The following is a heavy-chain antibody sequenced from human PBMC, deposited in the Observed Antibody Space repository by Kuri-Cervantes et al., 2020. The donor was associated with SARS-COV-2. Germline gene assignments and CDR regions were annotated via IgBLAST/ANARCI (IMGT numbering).Heavy chain of an antibody. J-gene: IGHJ4*02. CDR1: GFTFSSYS. CDR2: MSSSSIYI. CDR3: ARDYRGWELFDY. Sequence: LSLTFAASGFTFSSYSMNWVRQAPGKGLEWVSSMSSSSIYIYYADSVKGRFTISRDNAKNSLYLQMNSLRAEDTAVYYCARDYRGWELFDYWGQGTLVTVSS. D-gene: IGHD1-26*01. V-gene: IGHV3-21*01.